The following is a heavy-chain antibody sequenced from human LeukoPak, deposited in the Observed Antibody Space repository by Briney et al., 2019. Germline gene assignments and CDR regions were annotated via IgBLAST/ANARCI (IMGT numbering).Heavy chain of an antibody. CDR2: IKSKTDGGTT. D-gene: IGHD2-21*02. V-gene: IGHV3-15*01. CDR1: GFTFSNAW. J-gene: IGHJ1*01. Sequence: PGGSLRLSCAASGFTFSNAWMSWVRQAPGKGREWVGRIKSKTDGGTTDYAAPVKGRFTISRDDSKNTLYLQMNSLKTEDTAVYYCTTEDDHDSFQHWGQGTLVTVSS. CDR3: TTEDDHDSFQH.